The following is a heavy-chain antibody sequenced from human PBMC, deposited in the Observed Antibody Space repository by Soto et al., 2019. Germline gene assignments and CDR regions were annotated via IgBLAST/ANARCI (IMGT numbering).Heavy chain of an antibody. J-gene: IGHJ5*02. Sequence: SETLSVTCTVSGGSISSSSYYWGWIRQPPGKGLEWIGSIYYSGSTYYNPSLKSRVTISVDTSKNQFSLKLSSVTAADTAVYYCASQLEWFGEFDPWGQGTLVTVSS. CDR2: IYYSGST. D-gene: IGHD3-10*01. CDR3: ASQLEWFGEFDP. V-gene: IGHV4-39*01. CDR1: GGSISSSSYY.